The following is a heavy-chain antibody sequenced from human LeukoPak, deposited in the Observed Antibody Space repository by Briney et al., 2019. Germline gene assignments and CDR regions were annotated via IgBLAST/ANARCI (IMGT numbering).Heavy chain of an antibody. D-gene: IGHD6-19*01. J-gene: IGHJ5*02. CDR3: AKEGSGWFRGGWFDP. Sequence: GGSLRLSCAASEFSVGSNYMTWVRQAPGEGLEWVSAISGSGGSTYYADSVKGRFTISRDNSKNTLYLQMNSLRAEDTAVYYCAKEGSGWFRGGWFDPWGQGTLVTVSS. V-gene: IGHV3-23*01. CDR2: ISGSGGST. CDR1: EFSVGSNY.